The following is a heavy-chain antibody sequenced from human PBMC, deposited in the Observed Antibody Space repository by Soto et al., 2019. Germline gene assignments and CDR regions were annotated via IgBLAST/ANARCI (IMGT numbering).Heavy chain of an antibody. CDR2: INHSGST. V-gene: IGHV4-34*01. Sequence: SETLSLTCAVYGGSFSGYYWSWIRQPPGKGLEWIGEINHSGSTNYNPSLKSRVTISVDKSKNQFSLKLSSVTAADTAVYYCARYSGWFFDYWGQGTLVTVSS. CDR1: GGSFSGYY. J-gene: IGHJ4*02. D-gene: IGHD6-19*01. CDR3: ARYSGWFFDY.